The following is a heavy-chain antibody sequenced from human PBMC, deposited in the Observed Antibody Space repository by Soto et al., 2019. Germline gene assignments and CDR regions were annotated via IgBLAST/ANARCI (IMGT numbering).Heavy chain of an antibody. CDR1: GFSRPTTGIC. CDR3: AMDSIGFCSSTSCYRAWYYYEMDV. Sequence: SAPTLVGPTHSRTLTSSFSGFSRPTTGICVSWIRQLPGNALEWLARIDWDDAKFYSTSLKTRLTIAQETSKNHVVPTMNNMGPVYTAPYYWAMDSIGFCSSTSCYRAWYYYEMDVWGQGTMVTVSS. J-gene: IGHJ6*02. V-gene: IGHV2-70*17. CDR2: IDWDDAK. D-gene: IGHD2-2*02.